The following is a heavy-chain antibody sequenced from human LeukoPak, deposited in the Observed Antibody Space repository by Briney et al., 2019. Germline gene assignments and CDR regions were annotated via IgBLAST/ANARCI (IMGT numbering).Heavy chain of an antibody. D-gene: IGHD4-17*01. V-gene: IGHV1-2*02. Sequence: ASVKVSCKASGYTFTGYYMHWVRQAPGQGLEWMGWINPNSGGTNYAQKFQGRVTMTRDTSISTAYMELSRLRSEDTAVYYCARGFTVTTFAAPGYWGQGTLVTVSS. CDR2: INPNSGGT. J-gene: IGHJ4*02. CDR1: GYTFTGYY. CDR3: ARGFTVTTFAAPGY.